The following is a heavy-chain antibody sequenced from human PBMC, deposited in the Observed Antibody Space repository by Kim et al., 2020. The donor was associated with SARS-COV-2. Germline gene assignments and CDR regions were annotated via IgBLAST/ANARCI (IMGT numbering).Heavy chain of an antibody. D-gene: IGHD3-16*01. V-gene: IGHV4-31*02. CDR3: ATTPGGVAYFDY. Sequence: YYNPSLKSRVTISVDTSKNQFSLKLSSVTAADTAVYYCATTPGGVAYFDYWGQGTLVTVSS. J-gene: IGHJ4*02.